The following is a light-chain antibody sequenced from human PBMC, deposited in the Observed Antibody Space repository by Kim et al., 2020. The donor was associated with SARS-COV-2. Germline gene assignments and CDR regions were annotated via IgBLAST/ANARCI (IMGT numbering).Light chain of an antibody. V-gene: IGLV3-19*01. CDR2: AKN. CDR1: SLTTYF. Sequence: SSELTQDPALSVALGQTVTITCQGDSLTTYFASWYQQKPRQAPILIIYAKNNRPSGIPDRFSGSYSGNTASLTISGAQAEDVADYYCNSRDTRGTHVLFG. CDR3: NSRDTRGTHVL. J-gene: IGLJ3*02.